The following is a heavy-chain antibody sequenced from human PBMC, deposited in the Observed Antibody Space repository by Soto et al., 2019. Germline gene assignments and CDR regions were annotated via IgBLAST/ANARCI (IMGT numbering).Heavy chain of an antibody. CDR2: IYHSGST. J-gene: IGHJ5*01. Sequence: SETLSLTCAVSGDSISSGDYWGWIRQPPGKGLEGIGNIYHSGSTYYNPSLRSRLTISLDTSKNQFSLKFTSVTAADTAVSYCARARGSYALDSWGNGTLVTVSS. CDR3: ARARGSYALDS. CDR1: GDSISSGDY. D-gene: IGHD2-2*01. V-gene: IGHV4-38-2*01.